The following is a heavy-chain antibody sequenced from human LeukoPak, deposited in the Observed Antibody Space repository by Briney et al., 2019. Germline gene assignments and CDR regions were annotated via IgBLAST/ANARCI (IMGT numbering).Heavy chain of an antibody. CDR3: VAYYDILTGYKY. V-gene: IGHV3-66*01. CDR1: GFTFISYW. D-gene: IGHD3-9*01. J-gene: IGHJ4*02. Sequence: GGSLRLSCAASGFTFISYWMSWVREVPGKGVEWGSVIYSGGSTYYPDSVKGRFTISRDNSKNTLYLQMNSLRAEDTAVYYCVAYYDILTGYKYWGQGTLVTVSS. CDR2: IYSGGST.